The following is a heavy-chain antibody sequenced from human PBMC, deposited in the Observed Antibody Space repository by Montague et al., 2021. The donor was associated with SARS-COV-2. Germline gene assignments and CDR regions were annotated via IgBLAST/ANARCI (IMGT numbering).Heavy chain of an antibody. J-gene: IGHJ5*02. CDR2: IYYSGST. Sequence: SETLSLTCTVSGGSISSYYWSWIRQPPGKGLEWIGYIYYSGSTNYNPSLKSRVTISVDTSKNQFSLKLSSVTAADTAVYYCARFPVLLLFGERGYCMDPWGQGTPVTVSS. D-gene: IGHD3-10*01. CDR1: GGSISSYY. CDR3: ARFPVLLLFGERGYCMDP. V-gene: IGHV4-59*01.